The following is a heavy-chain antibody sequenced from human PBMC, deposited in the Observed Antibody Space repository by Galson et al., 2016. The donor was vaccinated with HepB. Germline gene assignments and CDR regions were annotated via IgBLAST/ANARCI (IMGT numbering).Heavy chain of an antibody. Sequence: SETLSLTCAVYGGSISDFFWNWIRQSPGKGLEWIGEINHGGTTNCNPSLKSRVTLSRDMSKNLFSLKLNSVTVADTAVYYCARGRWINWYNWFDPWGQGSLVTVSS. CDR3: ARGRWINWYNWFDP. D-gene: IGHD1-1*01. CDR1: GGSISDFF. CDR2: INHGGTT. J-gene: IGHJ5*02. V-gene: IGHV4-34*01.